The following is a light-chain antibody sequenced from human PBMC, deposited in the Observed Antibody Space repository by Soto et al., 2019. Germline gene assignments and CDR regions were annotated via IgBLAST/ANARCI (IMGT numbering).Light chain of an antibody. J-gene: IGKJ1*01. V-gene: IGKV1-5*01. CDR1: QSLSGW. Sequence: IHLTQTPYTLSASIGELFNITVRASQSLSGWLAWYQQTPGKAPKLLISDAFRLESGVPSRFRGSGSGTEFTLTISSLQPDDFATYYCQHYNSYSEAFGQGTKVDIK. CDR2: DAF. CDR3: QHYNSYSEA.